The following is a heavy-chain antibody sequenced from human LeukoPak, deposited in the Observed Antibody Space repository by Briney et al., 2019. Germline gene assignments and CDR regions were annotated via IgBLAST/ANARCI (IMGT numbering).Heavy chain of an antibody. Sequence: PSETLSLTCTVSGGSISSSSYYWGWIRQPPGKGLEWIGSIYYSGSTYYNPSLKSRVTISVDTSKNQFSLKLSSVTAADTAVYYCAREIYGDYAGVQHFDYWGQGTLVTVSS. CDR1: GGSISSSSYY. V-gene: IGHV4-39*01. D-gene: IGHD4-17*01. J-gene: IGHJ4*02. CDR3: AREIYGDYAGVQHFDY. CDR2: IYYSGST.